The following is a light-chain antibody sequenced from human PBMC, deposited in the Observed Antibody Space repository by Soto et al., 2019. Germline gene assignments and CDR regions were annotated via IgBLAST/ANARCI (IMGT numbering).Light chain of an antibody. V-gene: IGKV1-6*01. J-gene: IGKJ2*01. CDR2: AVS. CDR1: QAIRND. Sequence: AIQMTQSPSSLSASVGDRVTITCRASQAIRNDLGWYQQKPGKAPKLLIYAVSFLQSGVPSRFSGSGSGTDFTLTISSLQPEDFATYYCLQDYNYPYTFGQGNKLEIK. CDR3: LQDYNYPYT.